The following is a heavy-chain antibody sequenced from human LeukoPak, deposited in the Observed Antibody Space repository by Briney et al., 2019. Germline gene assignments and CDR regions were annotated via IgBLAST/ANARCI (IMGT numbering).Heavy chain of an antibody. CDR3: ARGMDDYAKGDY. D-gene: IGHD5-12*01. CDR1: GFTFSSYS. V-gene: IGHV3-21*01. J-gene: IGHJ4*02. CDR2: IGSSSSYI. Sequence: GGSLRLSCAASGFTFSSYSMNWVRQAPGKGLEWVSSIGSSSSYIYYADSVKGRFTISRDNAKNSLYLQMNSLRAEDTAFYYCARGMDDYAKGDYWGQGTLVTVSS.